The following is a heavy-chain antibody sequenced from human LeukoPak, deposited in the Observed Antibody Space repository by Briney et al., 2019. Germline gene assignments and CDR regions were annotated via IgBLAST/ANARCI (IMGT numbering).Heavy chain of an antibody. J-gene: IGHJ4*02. V-gene: IGHV4-39*01. Sequence: TSETLSLTCTVSGGSISSSSYYWGWIRQPPGKGLEWIGSIYYSGSTYYNPSLKSRVTISVDTSKNQFSLKLSSVTAADTAVYYCARHRGGDYYDSSGYSIHAFYYFDYWGQGTLVTVSS. CDR1: GGSISSSSYY. D-gene: IGHD3-22*01. CDR3: ARHRGGDYYDSSGYSIHAFYYFDY. CDR2: IYYSGST.